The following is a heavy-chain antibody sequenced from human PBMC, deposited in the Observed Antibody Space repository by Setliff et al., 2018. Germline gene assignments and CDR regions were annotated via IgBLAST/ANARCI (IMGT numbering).Heavy chain of an antibody. CDR1: GFRFSDYE. V-gene: IGHV3-49*04. D-gene: IGHD6-13*01. CDR3: TRVGRQLVYYYYGMDV. Sequence: GGSLRLSCVASGFRFSDYEMNWVRQAPGKGLEWVGFIRGKPSSGTTEYAASVKGRFTISRDDSKSIAYLQMNSLKTEDTAVYYCTRVGRQLVYYYYGMDVWGQGTTVTVSS. J-gene: IGHJ6*02. CDR2: IRGKPSSGTT.